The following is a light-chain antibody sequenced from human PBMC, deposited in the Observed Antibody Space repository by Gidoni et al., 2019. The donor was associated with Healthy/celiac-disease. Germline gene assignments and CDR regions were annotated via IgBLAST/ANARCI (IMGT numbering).Light chain of an antibody. CDR1: QSVSSSY. CDR3: QQYGSSHRT. CDR2: GAS. J-gene: IGKJ2*01. Sequence: DIVLTQSPGTLSLSPGERATLSCRASQSVSSSYLAWYQQKPGQAPRLLIYGASSRATGIPDRFSGSGSGTDFTLTISRLEPEDFAVYYCQQYGSSHRTFGQGTKLEIK. V-gene: IGKV3-20*01.